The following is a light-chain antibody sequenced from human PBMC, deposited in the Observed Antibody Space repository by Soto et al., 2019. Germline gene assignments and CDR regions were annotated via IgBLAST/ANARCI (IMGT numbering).Light chain of an antibody. J-gene: IGKJ2*02. CDR2: EAS. CDR3: QQYDTEST. CDR1: QSVSSY. Sequence: EIVMTQSPATLSLSPGERATLSCRASQSVSSYLAWYQQKPGQAPRLLIYEASRRAAGIPDRFSGSGSGTEFTLTISRLEPEDFAVYYCQQYDTESTFGRGSKLEIK. V-gene: IGKV3-20*01.